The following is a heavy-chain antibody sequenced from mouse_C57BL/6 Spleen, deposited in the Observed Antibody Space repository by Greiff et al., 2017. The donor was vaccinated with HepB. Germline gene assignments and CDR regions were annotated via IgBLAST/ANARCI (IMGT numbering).Heavy chain of an antibody. Sequence: EVKLVESGTVLARPGASVKMSCKTSGYTFTSYWMHWVKQRPGQGLEWIGAIYPGNSDTSYNQKFKGKAKLTAVTSASTAYMELSSLTNEDSAVYYCTRYEGTIYYGNYDFDVWGTGTTVTVSS. CDR3: TRYEGTIYYGNYDFDV. CDR1: GYTFTSYW. CDR2: IYPGNSDT. J-gene: IGHJ1*03. V-gene: IGHV1-5*01. D-gene: IGHD2-1*01.